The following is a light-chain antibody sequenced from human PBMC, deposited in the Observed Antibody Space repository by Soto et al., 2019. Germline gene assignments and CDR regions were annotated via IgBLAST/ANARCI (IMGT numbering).Light chain of an antibody. Sequence: EIVLTQSPATLSLSPGERATLSCRASQSVSSYLAWYQQKPGQAPRLLIYGASSGATGIPDRFSGSGSGAEFTLTTSRLEPEDFAVYYCQQYNNWPLITFGQGTRLEIK. J-gene: IGKJ5*01. CDR1: QSVSSY. CDR2: GAS. V-gene: IGKV3-11*01. CDR3: QQYNNWPLIT.